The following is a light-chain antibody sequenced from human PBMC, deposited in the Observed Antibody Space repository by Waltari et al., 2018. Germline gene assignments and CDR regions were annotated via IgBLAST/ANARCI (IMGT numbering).Light chain of an antibody. Sequence: DIQMTQSPSSLSASVGDSFTLPCQASQYLTTCLSWFQQKPCKAPQLLIYDVSHLEAGVVARFSGSGSGTQFSITIRSLQPEDTATYYCQQCHSLPYTFGQGTKLQIK. J-gene: IGKJ2*01. V-gene: IGKV1-33*01. CDR2: DVS. CDR1: QYLTTC. CDR3: QQCHSLPYT.